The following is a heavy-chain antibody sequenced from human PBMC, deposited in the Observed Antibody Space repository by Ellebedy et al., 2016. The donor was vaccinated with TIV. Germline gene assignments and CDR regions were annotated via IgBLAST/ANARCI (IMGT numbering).Heavy chain of an antibody. CDR1: GFTFSSYG. D-gene: IGHD3-22*01. J-gene: IGHJ3*02. CDR2: ISYDGSNK. CDR3: ARDMTYYYDSSGYYRFDAFDI. Sequence: PGGSLRLSCAASGFTFSSYGMHWVRKAPGKGLEWVAVISYDGSNKYYADSVKGRFTLSRDNSKNTLYLQMNSLRAEDTAVYYCARDMTYYYDSSGYYRFDAFDIWGQGTMVTVSS. V-gene: IGHV3-30*03.